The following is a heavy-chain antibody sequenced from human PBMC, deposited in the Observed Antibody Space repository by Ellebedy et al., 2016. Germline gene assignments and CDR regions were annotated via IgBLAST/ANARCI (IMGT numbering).Heavy chain of an antibody. CDR3: ARELVVVAAYGMDV. CDR1: GFTFSSYW. D-gene: IGHD2-15*01. Sequence: GESLKISXAASGFTFSSYWMSWVRQAPGKGLEWVANIKQDGSEKYYVDSVKGRFTISRDNAKNSLYLQMNSLRAEDTAVYYCARELVVVAAYGMDVWGQGTTVTVSS. CDR2: IKQDGSEK. J-gene: IGHJ6*02. V-gene: IGHV3-7*01.